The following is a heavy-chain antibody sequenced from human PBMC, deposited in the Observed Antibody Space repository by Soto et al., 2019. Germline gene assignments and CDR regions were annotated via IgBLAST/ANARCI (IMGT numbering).Heavy chain of an antibody. V-gene: IGHV1-18*04. CDR2: ISAYNGNT. D-gene: IGHD6-6*01. J-gene: IGHJ4*02. Sequence: QVQLVQSGAEVKKPGASVKVSCKASGYTFTSYGISWVRQAPGQGLEWMGWISAYNGNTNYAQKLQGRVTMTTDTSTSTAYMKLRTMRSADTDVYYCARDHKGDSSSSEFDYWGQGTLVTVSS. CDR3: ARDHKGDSSSSEFDY. CDR1: GYTFTSYG.